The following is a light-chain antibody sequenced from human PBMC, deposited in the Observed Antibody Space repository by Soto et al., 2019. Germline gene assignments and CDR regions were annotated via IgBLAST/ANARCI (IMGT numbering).Light chain of an antibody. CDR2: GAS. CDR1: QIISSSY. J-gene: IGKJ5*01. V-gene: IGKV3-20*01. CDR3: QQYGSSPLVT. Sequence: EVVLTQSPGTLSLSPGERATLSCRASQIISSSYLAWYQLKPGQAPRLLIYGASSRATGIPDRFSGSGSGTDFTLTISRLEPEDFAVYYCQQYGSSPLVTFGQGTRLEIK.